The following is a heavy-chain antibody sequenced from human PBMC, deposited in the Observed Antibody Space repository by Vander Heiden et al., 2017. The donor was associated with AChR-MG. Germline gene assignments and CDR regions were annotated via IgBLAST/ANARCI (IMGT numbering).Heavy chain of an antibody. CDR3: ARVTQKYYYYYMDV. CDR1: GGSISSYY. J-gene: IGHJ6*03. D-gene: IGHD3-16*01. V-gene: IGHV4-59*01. Sequence: QVQLQESGPGLVKPSETPSLTCTVSGGSISSYYWSWIRQPPGKGLEWIGYIYYSGSTNYNPSLKSRVTISVDTSKNQFSLKLSSVTAADTAVYYCARVTQKYYYYYMDVWGKGTTVTVSS. CDR2: IYYSGST.